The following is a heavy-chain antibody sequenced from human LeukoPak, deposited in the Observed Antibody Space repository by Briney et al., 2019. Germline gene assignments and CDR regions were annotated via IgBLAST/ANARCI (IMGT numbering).Heavy chain of an antibody. CDR3: ARDTGGYYDSSGYYDY. V-gene: IGHV6-1*01. Sequence: SQTLSLTCAISGDSVSSTAWNWIRQSPSRGLEWLGRTYYRSKWYKDYAVSVKSRITINPDTSKNQFSLQLNSVTPEDTAVYYCARDTGGYYDSSGYYDYWGQGTLVTVSS. CDR1: GDSVSSTA. J-gene: IGHJ4*02. D-gene: IGHD3-22*01. CDR2: TYYRSKWYK.